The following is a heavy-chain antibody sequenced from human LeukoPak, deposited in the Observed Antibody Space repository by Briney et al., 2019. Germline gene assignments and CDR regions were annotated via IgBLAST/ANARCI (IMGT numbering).Heavy chain of an antibody. CDR1: GFTFSSHW. CDR3: ARDPLYGSFEYFDY. J-gene: IGHJ4*02. CDR2: IRQDGSEE. D-gene: IGHD6-6*01. V-gene: IGHV3-7*01. Sequence: GGSLRLSCTASGFTFSSHWMSWVRQAPGKGLEWVATIRQDGSEEYHVDSVKGRFTISRDNVNYALYLQMNSLRAEDTAVYYCARDPLYGSFEYFDYWGQGTLVTVSS.